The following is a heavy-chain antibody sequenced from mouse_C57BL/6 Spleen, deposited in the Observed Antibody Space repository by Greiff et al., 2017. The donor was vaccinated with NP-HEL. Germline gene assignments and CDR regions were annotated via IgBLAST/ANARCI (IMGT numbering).Heavy chain of an antibody. CDR1: GFTFTDYY. CDR3: ARLSNYYAMDY. Sequence: EVKLVESGGGLVQPGGSPSLSCAASGFTFTDYYMSWVRQPPGKALEWLGFIRNKANGYTTEYSASVKGRFTISRDNSQSILYLQMNALRAEDSATYYCARLSNYYAMDYWGQGTSVTVSS. J-gene: IGHJ4*01. D-gene: IGHD2-5*01. CDR2: IRNKANGYTT. V-gene: IGHV7-3*01.